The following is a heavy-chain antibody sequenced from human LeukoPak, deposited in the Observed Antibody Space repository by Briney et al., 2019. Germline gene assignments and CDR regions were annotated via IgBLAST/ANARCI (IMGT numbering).Heavy chain of an antibody. D-gene: IGHD5-12*01. CDR1: GGTFISYA. V-gene: IGHV1-69*13. J-gene: IGHJ4*02. CDR3: ATDPSGYDFDY. Sequence: ASVKVSCKASGGTFISYAISWVRQAPGQGLEWMGGIIPIFGTANYAQKFQGRVTITADGSTSTAYMELSSLRSEDTAVYYCATDPSGYDFDYWGQGTLVTVSS. CDR2: IIPIFGTA.